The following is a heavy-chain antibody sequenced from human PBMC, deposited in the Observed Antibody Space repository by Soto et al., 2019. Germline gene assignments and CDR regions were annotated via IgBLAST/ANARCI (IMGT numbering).Heavy chain of an antibody. CDR1: GGTFSNYA. CDR3: ARDYYDGRGYYSWYFAL. CDR2: IIPVFGTT. V-gene: IGHV1-69*06. D-gene: IGHD3-22*01. Sequence: QVQLVQSGAEVKKPGSSVKVSCRASGGTFSNYAISWVRQAPGQGLEWMGNIIPVFGTTNFARKFLGRVTSTEDKSTGTAYMELSSLRSEDTAVYYCARDYYDGRGYYSWYFALWGRGTLVTVSS. J-gene: IGHJ2*01.